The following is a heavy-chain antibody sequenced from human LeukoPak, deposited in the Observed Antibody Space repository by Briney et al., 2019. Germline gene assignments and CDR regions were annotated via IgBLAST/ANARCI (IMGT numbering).Heavy chain of an antibody. CDR2: IYYSGTT. V-gene: IGHV4-28*01. J-gene: IGHJ4*02. Sequence: TSETLSLTCAVSGYSISSNNWWGWIRQPPGEGLEWIGYIYYSGTTYYNPSLKSRVTMSIDTSKNQLSLKVSSVTTVDTALYYCARHYCSTTSCYVDYWGQGTLVTVSS. CDR1: GYSISSNNW. CDR3: ARHYCSTTSCYVDY. D-gene: IGHD2-2*01.